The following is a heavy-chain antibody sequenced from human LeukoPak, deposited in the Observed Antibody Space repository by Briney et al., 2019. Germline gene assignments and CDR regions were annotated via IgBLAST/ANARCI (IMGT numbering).Heavy chain of an antibody. J-gene: IGHJ5*02. CDR3: ARELYYDILTGPFNWFDP. Sequence: ASVKVSCKASGYTFTSYGISWVRQAPGQGLEWMGWISAYNGNTNYAQKFQGRVTMTRNTSISTAYMELSSLRSEDTAVYYCARELYYDILTGPFNWFDPWGQGTLVTVSS. D-gene: IGHD3-9*01. CDR1: GYTFTSYG. V-gene: IGHV1-18*01. CDR2: ISAYNGNT.